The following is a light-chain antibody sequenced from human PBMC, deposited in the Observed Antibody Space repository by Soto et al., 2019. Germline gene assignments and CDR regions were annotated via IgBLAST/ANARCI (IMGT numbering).Light chain of an antibody. J-gene: IGKJ2*01. V-gene: IGKV3-20*01. CDR1: QSISSGY. Sequence: EIVLTQSPGTLYLSPGESATLSCRASQSISSGYLAWYQQKPGQAPRLLLFGASNRTTGIPDRFSGSGSGTDFTLTIIRLEPEDFAVYSCQQYGSSPYTFGQGTKLEI. CDR3: QQYGSSPYT. CDR2: GAS.